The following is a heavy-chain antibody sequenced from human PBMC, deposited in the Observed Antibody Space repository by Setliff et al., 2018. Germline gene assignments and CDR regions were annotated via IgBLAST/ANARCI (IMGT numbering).Heavy chain of an antibody. J-gene: IGHJ4*02. D-gene: IGHD5-12*01. CDR1: GGPISSHY. CDR3: AAVVATSLNYVDN. Sequence: SETLSLTCTVSGGPISSHYWSWIRQPPGKGLEWIGYISYTGRTNFTPSFKSRVTMSVDTSKSQFSLKLSSVTAADTAVYYCAAVVATSLNYVDNWGQGTLVTVSS. V-gene: IGHV4-59*11. CDR2: ISYTGRT.